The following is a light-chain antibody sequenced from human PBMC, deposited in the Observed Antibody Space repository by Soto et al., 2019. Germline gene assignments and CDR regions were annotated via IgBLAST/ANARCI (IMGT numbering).Light chain of an antibody. V-gene: IGKV3-15*01. Sequence: EIVMTQSPATLSVSPGESATLSCRASQSISSELAWYQQKPGQPPRLLIYGASTRATGVPARFTGSGSGSDVTLTNCGLQSEDFAVYYCQQGHNWPITFGQGNRLEI. CDR2: GAS. CDR1: QSISSE. CDR3: QQGHNWPIT. J-gene: IGKJ2*01.